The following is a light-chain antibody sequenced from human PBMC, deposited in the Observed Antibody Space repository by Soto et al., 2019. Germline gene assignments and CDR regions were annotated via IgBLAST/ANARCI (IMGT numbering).Light chain of an antibody. CDR3: QQYNQWPGT. V-gene: IGKV3-15*01. CDR1: QSVSSN. J-gene: IGKJ1*01. CDR2: GAS. Sequence: EIVMTPSPATLSVSPGERANLSCRASQSVSSNLAWYQQKPGQAPRLLIYGASTRATGIPARFSGSGSGTEFTLTISSLQSEDFAVYYCQQYNQWPGTFGQGTKVDI.